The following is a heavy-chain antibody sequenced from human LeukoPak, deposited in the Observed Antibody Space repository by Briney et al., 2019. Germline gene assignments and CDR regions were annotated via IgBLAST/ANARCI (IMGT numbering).Heavy chain of an antibody. CDR1: GFTFSSYS. CDR3: ARRADYFNYFDY. Sequence: GGSLRLSCAASGFTFSSYSMNWVRQAPGKGREWVSSISSSSSYIYYADSVKGRFTISRDNAKNSLYLQMSSLRAEDTAVYYCARRADYFNYFDYWGQGTLVTVSS. CDR2: ISSSSSYI. V-gene: IGHV3-21*01. J-gene: IGHJ4*02. D-gene: IGHD2/OR15-2a*01.